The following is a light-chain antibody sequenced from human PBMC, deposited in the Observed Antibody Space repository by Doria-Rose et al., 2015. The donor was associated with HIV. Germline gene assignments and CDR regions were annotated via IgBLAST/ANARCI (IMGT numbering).Light chain of an antibody. V-gene: IGLV2-23*02. J-gene: IGLJ1*01. CDR3: CSYAGTPLV. CDR1: SNDVGSYNL. CDR2: EVN. Sequence: QPALTNSASVSGSPGQSITISCTGTSNDVGSYNLVSWYQQHPGKAPKLMIYEVNKRPSGVSYRFSGSKSGNTASLTISGLQAEDEADYYCCSYAGTPLVFGSGTKVTVL.